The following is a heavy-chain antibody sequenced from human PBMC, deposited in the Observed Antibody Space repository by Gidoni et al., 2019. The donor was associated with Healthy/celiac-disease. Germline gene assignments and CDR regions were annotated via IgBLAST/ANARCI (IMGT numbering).Heavy chain of an antibody. V-gene: IGHV4-39*01. CDR3: ARHRTVVGDAFDI. Sequence: QLQLQESGSGLVKPSETLSLTCTVSGGSISSSSYYWGWIRQPPGKGLEWIGSIYYSGSTYYNPSLKSRVTISVDTSKNHFALKLSSVTAADTAVYYCARHRTVVGDAFDIWGQGTMVTVSS. D-gene: IGHD2-15*01. CDR1: GGSISSSSYY. J-gene: IGHJ3*02. CDR2: IYYSGST.